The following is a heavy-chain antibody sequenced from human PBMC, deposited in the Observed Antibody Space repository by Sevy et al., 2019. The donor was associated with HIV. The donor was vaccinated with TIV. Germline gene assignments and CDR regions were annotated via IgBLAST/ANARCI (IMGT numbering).Heavy chain of an antibody. CDR1: GFTFSSYA. CDR2: ISYDGSNK. J-gene: IGHJ5*02. CDR3: ASSCSGGSCYSAWFDP. D-gene: IGHD2-15*01. Sequence: GGSLRLSCAASGFTFSSYAMHWVRQAPGKGLEWVAVISYDGSNKYYADSVKGRFIISRDNSKNTLYLQMNSLRAEDTAVYYCASSCSGGSCYSAWFDPWGQGTLVTVSS. V-gene: IGHV3-30-3*01.